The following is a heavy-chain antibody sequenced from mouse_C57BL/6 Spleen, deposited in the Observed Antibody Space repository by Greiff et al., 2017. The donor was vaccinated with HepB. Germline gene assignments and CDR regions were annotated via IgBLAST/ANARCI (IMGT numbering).Heavy chain of an antibody. J-gene: IGHJ1*03. D-gene: IGHD2-3*01. CDR1: GYAFSSSW. CDR3: ARSGMMVKDWYFDV. Sequence: QVQLKESGPELVKPGASVKISCKASGYAFSSSWMNWVKQRPGKGLEWIGRIYPGDGDTNYNGKFKGKATLTADKSSSTAYMQLSSLTSEDSAVYFCARSGMMVKDWYFDVWGTGTTVTVSS. CDR2: IYPGDGDT. V-gene: IGHV1-82*01.